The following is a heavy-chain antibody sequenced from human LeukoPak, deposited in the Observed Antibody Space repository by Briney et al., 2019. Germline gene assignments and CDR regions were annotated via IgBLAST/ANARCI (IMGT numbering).Heavy chain of an antibody. D-gene: IGHD2-15*01. J-gene: IGHJ6*03. V-gene: IGHV3-30*02. CDR3: AKEGEGSWDMDV. CDR1: GFTFNGYG. Sequence: PGGSLRLSCAASGFTFNGYGMYWVRQAPGKGPEWLAFIRHDGQNKYYAESVKGRFMISRDNSKQTVDLHMSSLRDEDTARYYCAKEGEGSWDMDVWGTGTTVTVSS. CDR2: IRHDGQNK.